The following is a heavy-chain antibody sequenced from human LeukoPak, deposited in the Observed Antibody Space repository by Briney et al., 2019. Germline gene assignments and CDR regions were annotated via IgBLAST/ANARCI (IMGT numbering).Heavy chain of an antibody. J-gene: IGHJ4*02. Sequence: KPGGSLRLSCAASGFTFSSYAMNWVPQAPGKGLEWVSSITSSSGYIYYADSMKGRFTTSRDNAKNSLYLQMNSLRAEDTAVYYCARSDDYGDYLVDYWGQGTLVTVSS. CDR1: GFTFSSYA. V-gene: IGHV3-21*01. D-gene: IGHD4-17*01. CDR3: ARSDDYGDYLVDY. CDR2: ITSSSGYI.